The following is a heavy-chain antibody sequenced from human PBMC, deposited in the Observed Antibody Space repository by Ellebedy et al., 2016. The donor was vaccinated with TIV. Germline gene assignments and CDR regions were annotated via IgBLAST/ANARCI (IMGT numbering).Heavy chain of an antibody. CDR3: TRGSSSRGYFDS. CDR1: GFTFSYYS. Sequence: GESLKISXAASGFTFSYYSMHWVRQAPGKGLEWVAVISHDGSNKYHAESVKGRFAISRDDSKNTLYLQMNTLRTEDTAVYFCTRGSSSRGYFDSWGQGTLVTVSS. CDR2: ISHDGSNK. V-gene: IGHV3-30*09. J-gene: IGHJ4*02. D-gene: IGHD6-13*01.